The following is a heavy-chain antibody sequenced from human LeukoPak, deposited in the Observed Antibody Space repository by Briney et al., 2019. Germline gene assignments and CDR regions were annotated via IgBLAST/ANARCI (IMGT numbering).Heavy chain of an antibody. D-gene: IGHD3-3*01. CDR2: IKQDGSEK. CDR1: GFTFSSYW. Sequence: PGGSLRLSCAASGFTFSSYWMSWVRQAPGKGLEWVAKIKQDGSEKYYVDSVKGRFTISRDDAKSSLYLQMNSLRAEDTAVYYCARTDFWSDYHRGYFDYWGQGTLVTVSS. CDR3: ARTDFWSDYHRGYFDY. J-gene: IGHJ4*02. V-gene: IGHV3-7*02.